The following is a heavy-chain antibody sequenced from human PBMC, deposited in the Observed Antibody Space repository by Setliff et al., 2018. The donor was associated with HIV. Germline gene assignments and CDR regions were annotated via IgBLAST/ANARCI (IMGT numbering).Heavy chain of an antibody. D-gene: IGHD1-26*01. J-gene: IGHJ6*03. V-gene: IGHV4-39*01. Sequence: SETLSLTCTVSGDSMSSDNYFWVWVRQPPGKGLEWMGNIFHSGNTYYSPSLKSRVTMSLDTSMNQFPLKLTSVTAADTALYYCARYRRFADYIDVWGKGTTVTVSS. CDR3: ARYRRFADYIDV. CDR2: IFHSGNT. CDR1: GDSMSSDNYF.